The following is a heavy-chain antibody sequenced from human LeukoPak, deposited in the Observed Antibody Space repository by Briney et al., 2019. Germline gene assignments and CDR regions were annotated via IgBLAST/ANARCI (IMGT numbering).Heavy chain of an antibody. CDR2: IIPIFGTA. CDR1: GGTFSSYA. J-gene: IGHJ4*02. V-gene: IGHV1-69*13. Sequence: GASVKASCKASGGTFSSYAVSWVRQAPGQGLEWMGGIIPIFGTANYAQKFQGRVTITADESTNTAYMELSSLRSEDTAVYYCARGAPSVAAPGSFDYWGQGTLVTVSS. D-gene: IGHD6-6*01. CDR3: ARGAPSVAAPGSFDY.